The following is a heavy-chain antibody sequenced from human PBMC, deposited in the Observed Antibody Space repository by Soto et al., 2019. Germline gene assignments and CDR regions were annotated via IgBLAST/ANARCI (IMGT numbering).Heavy chain of an antibody. J-gene: IGHJ4*02. CDR2: ISGSGEST. D-gene: IGHD1-7*01. CDR1: GFTFSSCA. CDR3: AKDRWNYDYFDF. V-gene: IGHV3-23*01. Sequence: LRLSCAASGFTFSSCAMNWVRQAPGKGLEWVSTISGSGESTYYADSVKGRFTISRDNSKSTLYLQMNSLRAEDTAVYYCAKDRWNYDYFDFWGQGTLVTVSS.